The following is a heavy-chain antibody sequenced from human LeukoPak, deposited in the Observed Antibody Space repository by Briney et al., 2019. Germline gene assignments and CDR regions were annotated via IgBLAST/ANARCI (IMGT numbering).Heavy chain of an antibody. D-gene: IGHD3-16*02. CDR1: GSSVNSDQY. J-gene: IGHJ3*02. V-gene: IGHV4-38-2*01. CDR2: VHQTGSP. Sequence: SETPSLTCDVSGSSVNSDQYWGWMRHSPGAGLEWIGSVHQTGSPYYNPSLGRRVSLSIDSTKNSFSLRLTSVTAADTAVYYCAMLRLGELSLLANAYDIWGQGTMVIVSS. CDR3: AMLRLGELSLLANAYDI.